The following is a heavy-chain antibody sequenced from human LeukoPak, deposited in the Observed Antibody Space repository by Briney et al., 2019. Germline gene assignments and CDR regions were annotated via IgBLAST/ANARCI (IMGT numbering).Heavy chain of an antibody. CDR3: AKGTQLEIYYLYHYMDV. J-gene: IGHJ6*03. CDR2: ISGSGGST. D-gene: IGHD1-1*01. V-gene: IGHV3-23*01. CDR1: GFTFSNYA. Sequence: GGSLRLSCAASGFTFSNYAMSWVRQALGKGLEWVSAISGSGGSTYYADSVKGRFTISRDNSKNTLYLQMSSLRAEDTAVYYCAKGTQLEIYYLYHYMDVWGKGTTVTVSS.